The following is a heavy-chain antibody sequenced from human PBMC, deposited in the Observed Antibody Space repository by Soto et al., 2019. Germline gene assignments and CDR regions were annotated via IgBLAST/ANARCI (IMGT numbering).Heavy chain of an antibody. CDR2: IYWDDDK. V-gene: IGHV2-5*02. Sequence: QITLKESGPTLVKPTQTLTLTCTFSGFSLTTTGVGVGWIRQPPGKALKWLAIIYWDDDKRYSPSLKSRLTITKDTSKSQVVLTMTNMDPVDTATYFCAHRAVLCSGGTCYSHPFDFWGQGTLVTVSS. CDR1: GFSLTTTGVG. J-gene: IGHJ4*02. CDR3: AHRAVLCSGGTCYSHPFDF. D-gene: IGHD2-15*01.